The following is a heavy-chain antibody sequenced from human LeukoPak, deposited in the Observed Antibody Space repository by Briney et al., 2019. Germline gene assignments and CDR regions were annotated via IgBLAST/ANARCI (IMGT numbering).Heavy chain of an antibody. Sequence: PSETLSLTCTVSGGSTTGYHWNWVRQPPGKGLEWIGNIYYTGSTNYNPSLKSRVTISVDTSKNQFSLKLSSVTAADTAMYYCARVRLGWYADDAFDIWGQGTMVTVSS. J-gene: IGHJ3*02. CDR2: IYYTGST. D-gene: IGHD6-19*01. CDR3: ARVRLGWYADDAFDI. V-gene: IGHV4-59*13. CDR1: GGSTTGYH.